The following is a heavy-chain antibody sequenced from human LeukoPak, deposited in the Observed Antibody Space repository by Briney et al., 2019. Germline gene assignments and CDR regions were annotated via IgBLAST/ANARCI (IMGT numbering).Heavy chain of an antibody. D-gene: IGHD3-10*01. J-gene: IGHJ4*02. Sequence: SENLSLTCTVSGGSISNYYWSWIRHSPGKGLEWIGYIFFSGSSNYNPSLKSRVTISVDTSKNQFSLKLSSVTAADTAVYYCARGSMIRGRFDYWGQGTLVTVSS. V-gene: IGHV4-59*01. CDR2: IFFSGSS. CDR3: ARGSMIRGRFDY. CDR1: GGSISNYY.